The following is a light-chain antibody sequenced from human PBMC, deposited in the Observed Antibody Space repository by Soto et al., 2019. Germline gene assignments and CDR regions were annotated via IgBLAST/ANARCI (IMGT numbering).Light chain of an antibody. CDR1: QSISSW. V-gene: IGKV1-5*03. J-gene: IGKJ2*01. CDR3: QQYNSYTVT. Sequence: DIQMTQSPSTLSASVGARVTITCRASQSISSWLAWYQQKPGKAPNLLIYKASTLESGVPSRLSGSGSGTEFTLTISRLQPDDFATYYCQQYNSYTVTFGQGTKLDIK. CDR2: KAS.